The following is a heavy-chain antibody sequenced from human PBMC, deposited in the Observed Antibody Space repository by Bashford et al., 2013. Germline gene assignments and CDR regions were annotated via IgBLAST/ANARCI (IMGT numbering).Heavy chain of an antibody. J-gene: IGHJ5*02. D-gene: IGHD6-13*01. CDR3: AREIGSSWYGNWFDP. V-gene: IGHV1-2*04. CDR2: INPNNGGT. Sequence: WVRQAPGQGLEWMGWINPNNGGTSYAQKFQGWVTMTRDTSISTAYMDLSGLRSDDTAVYYCAREIGSSWYGNWFDPGPGNPGHRLL.